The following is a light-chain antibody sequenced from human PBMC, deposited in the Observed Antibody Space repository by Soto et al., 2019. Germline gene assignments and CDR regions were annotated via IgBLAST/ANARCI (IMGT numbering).Light chain of an antibody. CDR3: QHYNSLPIT. Sequence: DIQMTQYPSSLSASLGDRVTITCQASQDIRFYLNWYQHKTGQAPKLLIYDASQLETGVPSKFSGSGSGTDFTLTINNLQAEDIGTYYCQHYNSLPITFGQGTRLAIK. CDR1: QDIRFY. J-gene: IGKJ5*01. CDR2: DAS. V-gene: IGKV1-33*01.